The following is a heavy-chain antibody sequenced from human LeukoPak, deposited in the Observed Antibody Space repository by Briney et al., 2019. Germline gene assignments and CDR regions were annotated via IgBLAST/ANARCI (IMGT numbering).Heavy chain of an antibody. V-gene: IGHV4-39*07. Sequence: SETLSLTCTVSGGSISSGAYYWSWIRQPPGKGLEWIGEIYHGGSTNYNPSLKSRVTISIDKSKNQLSLKLSSVTAADTAVYYCARNGGTRWGNWFDPWGQGTLVIVSS. J-gene: IGHJ5*02. CDR3: ARNGGTRWGNWFDP. CDR1: GGSISSGAYY. CDR2: IYHGGST. D-gene: IGHD4-23*01.